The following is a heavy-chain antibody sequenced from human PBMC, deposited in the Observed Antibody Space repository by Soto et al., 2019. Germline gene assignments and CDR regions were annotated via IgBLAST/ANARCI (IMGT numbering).Heavy chain of an antibody. J-gene: IGHJ6*02. D-gene: IGHD2-2*01. CDR1: GYDFTAYD. CDR2: MNPINGDT. V-gene: IGHV1-8*02. CDR3: GRGPSPRAPAGGTPYYYAMDV. Sequence: ASVKVSCKASGYDFTAYDINWVRQASGQGLEWMGWMNPINGDTGSARRFQGRVSMTRNTATATAYLELTSLRSDDSAVYFCGRGPSPRAPAGGTPYYYAMDVWGQGTTVTVSS.